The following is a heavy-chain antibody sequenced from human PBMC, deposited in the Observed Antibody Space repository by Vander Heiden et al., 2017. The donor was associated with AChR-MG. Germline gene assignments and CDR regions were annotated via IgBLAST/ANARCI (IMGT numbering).Heavy chain of an antibody. D-gene: IGHD6-13*01. Sequence: EVQLLESGGGLVQPGGSLRLSCAASGFTFSSYAMSWVRQAPGKGLEWVSAISGSGGSTYYADSVKGRFTISRDNSKNTLYLQMNSLRAEDTAVYYCAKTYSSNWYGSNWFDPWGQGTLVTVSS. CDR1: GFTFSSYA. CDR3: AKTYSSNWYGSNWFDP. J-gene: IGHJ5*02. V-gene: IGHV3-23*01. CDR2: ISGSGGST.